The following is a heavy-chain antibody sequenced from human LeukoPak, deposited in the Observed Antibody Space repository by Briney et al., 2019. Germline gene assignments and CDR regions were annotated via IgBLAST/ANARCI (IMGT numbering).Heavy chain of an antibody. CDR1: GYTFTSYG. D-gene: IGHD5-18*01. Sequence: GASVKVSCKASGYTFTSYGISWVRQAPGQGLEWMGWISAYNGNTNYAQKLQGRVTMTTDTSTSTAYMELRSLRSDDTAVYYCARVFPGSYGYGPFDYWGQGTLVTLSS. CDR3: ARVFPGSYGYGPFDY. CDR2: ISAYNGNT. J-gene: IGHJ4*02. V-gene: IGHV1-18*01.